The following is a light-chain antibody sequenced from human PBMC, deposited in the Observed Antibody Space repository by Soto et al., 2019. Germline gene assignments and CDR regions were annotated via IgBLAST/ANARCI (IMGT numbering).Light chain of an antibody. J-gene: IGKJ1*01. Sequence: DIQMTQSPSSLSASVRDRVTITCRASQGISNYLAWYQQKPGKVPKLLLYAASTLQSGVPSGFSASGSGTDFTITISRLQPEDVANYYCQNYNSTPWTFGQGPNVEIK. CDR3: QNYNSTPWT. V-gene: IGKV1-27*01. CDR1: QGISNY. CDR2: AAS.